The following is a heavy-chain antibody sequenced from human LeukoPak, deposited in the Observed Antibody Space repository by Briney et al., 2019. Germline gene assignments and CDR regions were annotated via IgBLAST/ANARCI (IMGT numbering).Heavy chain of an antibody. V-gene: IGHV4-59*08. CDR3: ARPQSVTGLGTGWFDP. CDR2: IYYSGST. CDR1: GGSISGYY. J-gene: IGHJ5*02. Sequence: SETLSLTCTVSGGSISGYYWSWIRQPPGKGLEWIGYIYYSGSTNYNPSLKSRVTISVDTSKNQFSLRLSSVTAADTAVYYCARPQSVTGLGTGWFDPWGQGTLATVSS. D-gene: IGHD6-19*01.